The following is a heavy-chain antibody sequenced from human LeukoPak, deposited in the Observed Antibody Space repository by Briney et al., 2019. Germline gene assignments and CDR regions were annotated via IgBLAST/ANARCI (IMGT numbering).Heavy chain of an antibody. D-gene: IGHD2-2*01. V-gene: IGHV4-59*04. J-gene: IGHJ6*03. CDR1: GGSISSYY. CDR3: ARHPVGGLAYYMDV. CDR2: IYYSGST. Sequence: SETLSLTCTVSGGSISSYYWSWIRQPPGKGLEWIGYIYYSGSTYYNPSLKSRVTISVDTSKNQFSLKLSSVTAADTAVYYCARHPVGGLAYYMDVWGKGTTVTVSS.